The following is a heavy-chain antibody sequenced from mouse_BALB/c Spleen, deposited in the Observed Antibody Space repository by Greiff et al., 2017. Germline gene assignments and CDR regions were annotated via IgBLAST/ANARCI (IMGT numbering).Heavy chain of an antibody. CDR1: GYAFSSYW. CDR2: IYPGDGDT. CDR3: ARSEAMDY. V-gene: IGHV1-80*01. Sequence: VQVVESGAELVRPGSSVKISCKASGYAFSSYWMNWVKQRPGQGLEWIGQIYPGDGDTNYNGKFKGKATLTADKSSSTAYMQLSSLTSEDSAVYFCARSEAMDYWGQGTSVTVSS. J-gene: IGHJ4*01.